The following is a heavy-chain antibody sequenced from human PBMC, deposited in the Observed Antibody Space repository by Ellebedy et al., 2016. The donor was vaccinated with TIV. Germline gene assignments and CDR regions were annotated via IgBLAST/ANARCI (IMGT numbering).Heavy chain of an antibody. CDR1: GYSISSGYY. V-gene: IGHV4-38-2*02. Sequence: SETLSLTXTVSGYSISSGYYWGWIRQPPGKGLEWIGSIYHSGSTYYNPSLKSRVTISLDTSKNQFSLKLTSVTAADTAVYYCARVLLGSGSYYNVPPGFFQHWGQGTLVTVSS. CDR3: ARVLLGSGSYYNVPPGFFQH. J-gene: IGHJ1*01. D-gene: IGHD3-10*01. CDR2: IYHSGST.